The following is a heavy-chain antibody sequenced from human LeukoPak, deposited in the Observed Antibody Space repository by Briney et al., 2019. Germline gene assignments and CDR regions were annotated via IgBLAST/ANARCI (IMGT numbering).Heavy chain of an antibody. CDR2: IWYDGSKK. J-gene: IGHJ4*02. CDR3: VRDRAGRTFDY. V-gene: IGHV3-33*01. CDR1: GFSFSSYG. Sequence: GGSLRLSCAASGFSFSSYGIHWVRQAPGKGLEWVTLIWYDGSKKYYADSVKGRFTISGDNSKNTVYLQMNSLRAEDTAVFYCVRDRAGRTFDYWGQGTLVTVSS.